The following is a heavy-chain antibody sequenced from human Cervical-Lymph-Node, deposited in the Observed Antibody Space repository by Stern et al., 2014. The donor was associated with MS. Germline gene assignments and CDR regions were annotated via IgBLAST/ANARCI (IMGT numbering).Heavy chain of an antibody. CDR2: ISYDGTHK. CDR1: GFSFSDYG. Sequence: VQLVESGGGVVQPGRSLRLSCAASGFSFSDYGIHWVRQAPGKALEWVAVISYDGTHKHYPDSVKGRGTISRDNSKNTVYLEMNSLRSDDTAVYYCAKDLGGNAFDYWGQGTLVIVSS. D-gene: IGHD4-23*01. V-gene: IGHV3-30*18. CDR3: AKDLGGNAFDY. J-gene: IGHJ4*02.